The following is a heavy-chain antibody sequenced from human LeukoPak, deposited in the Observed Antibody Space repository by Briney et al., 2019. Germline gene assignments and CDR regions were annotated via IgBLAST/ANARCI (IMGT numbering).Heavy chain of an antibody. Sequence: ASVKVSCKASGGTFSSYAISWVRQAPGQGLEWMGRIIPILGIANYAQKFQGRVTITADKSTSTAYMELSGLRSEDTAVYYCARDFFGYNDFDYWGQGTLVTVSS. J-gene: IGHJ4*02. D-gene: IGHD5-12*01. CDR3: ARDFFGYNDFDY. CDR1: GGTFSSYA. V-gene: IGHV1-69*04. CDR2: IIPILGIA.